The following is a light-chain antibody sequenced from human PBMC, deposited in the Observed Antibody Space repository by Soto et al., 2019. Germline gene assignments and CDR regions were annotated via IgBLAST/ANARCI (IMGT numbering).Light chain of an antibody. CDR1: SGHSSYA. J-gene: IGLJ3*02. Sequence: QSVLTQSPSASASLGASVKLTCTLSSGHSSYAIAWHQQQPEKGPRTLMKLNSDGRHTKGDGIPDRFSGSSSGAERYLTISSLQSEDEADYYCQTWVTGTWVFGGGTKLTVL. V-gene: IGLV4-69*01. CDR3: QTWVTGTWV. CDR2: LNSDGRH.